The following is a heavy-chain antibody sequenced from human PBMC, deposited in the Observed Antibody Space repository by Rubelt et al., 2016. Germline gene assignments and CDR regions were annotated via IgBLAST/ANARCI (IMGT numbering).Heavy chain of an antibody. CDR3: ARSGGSFDSSGSSVHW. Sequence: EVQLVESGGGLVQPGGSLRLSCAASGFTFSSYSMNWVRQAPGKGLEWVSSISSSSSYIYYADSVKGRLPISSDNAKNSRYLQRNGLRDEETVVYYCARSGGSFDSSGSSVHWWGQGTLVTGSS. V-gene: IGHV3-48*02. CDR1: GFTFSSYS. J-gene: IGHJ4*02. CDR2: ISSSSSYI. D-gene: IGHD3-22*01.